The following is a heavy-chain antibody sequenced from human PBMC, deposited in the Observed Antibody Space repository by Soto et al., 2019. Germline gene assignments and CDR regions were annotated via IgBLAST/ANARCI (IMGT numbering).Heavy chain of an antibody. CDR1: GYTFTIYG. J-gene: IGHJ3*02. D-gene: IGHD2-2*01. V-gene: IGHV1-18*01. Sequence: ASVKVSCKASGYTFTIYGISWVLQAPGQGLEWMGWISAYNGNTNYAQKLQGRVTMTTDTSTSTAYMELRSLRSDDTAVYYCTRDRRYCSSTSCYVDAFDSWGQGTMVTVSS. CDR2: ISAYNGNT. CDR3: TRDRRYCSSTSCYVDAFDS.